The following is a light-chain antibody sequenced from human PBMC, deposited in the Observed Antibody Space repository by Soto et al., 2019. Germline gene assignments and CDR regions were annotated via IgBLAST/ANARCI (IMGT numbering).Light chain of an antibody. CDR2: DAS. CDR3: QQYNSYSQWT. J-gene: IGKJ1*01. CDR1: QSISSW. Sequence: DIHMTQSPSTLSASVGDRVTITCRASQSISSWLAWYQQKPGKAPKLLIYDASSLESGVPSRFSGSGSGTEFTLTISSLQPDDFATYYCQQYNSYSQWTFGQGTKVEIK. V-gene: IGKV1-5*01.